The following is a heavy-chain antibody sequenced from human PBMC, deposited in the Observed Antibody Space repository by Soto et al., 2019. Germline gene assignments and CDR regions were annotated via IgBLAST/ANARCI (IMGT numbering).Heavy chain of an antibody. J-gene: IGHJ4*02. CDR3: AHTWGLPFDY. V-gene: IGHV2-5*01. CDR2: IYWNDDK. Sequence: QITLKESGPTLVEPTQTLTLTCTYSGFSLRTTGVGVGWIRQPPGKALEWLGIIYWNDDKRYSPSLKNRSTLTSDISKSQVVLTMTNKDPVDTATYYCAHTWGLPFDYWGQGTLVIVSS. CDR1: GFSLRTTGVG. D-gene: IGHD3-16*01.